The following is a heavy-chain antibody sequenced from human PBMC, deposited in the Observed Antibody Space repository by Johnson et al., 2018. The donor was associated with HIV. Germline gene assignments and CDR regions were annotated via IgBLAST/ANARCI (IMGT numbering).Heavy chain of an antibody. CDR1: GFTFSSYA. J-gene: IGHJ3*02. D-gene: IGHD3-16*01. CDR2: INWNGAIT. V-gene: IGHV3-23*01. Sequence: VLLLESGGGLMQPGGSLRLSCAASGFTFSSYAMSWVRQAPGKGLEWVSGINWNGAITGHVDSVKGRCTISRDNSKNTLYLQMNSLRAEDTAVYYCAKDGAGPDAFDIWGQGTMVTVSS. CDR3: AKDGAGPDAFDI.